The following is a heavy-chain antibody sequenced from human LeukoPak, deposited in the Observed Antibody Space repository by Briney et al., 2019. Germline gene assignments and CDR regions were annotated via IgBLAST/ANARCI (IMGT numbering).Heavy chain of an antibody. V-gene: IGHV4-39*07. J-gene: IGHJ4*02. CDR3: ARAIKLGYCSSTSCYARFDY. CDR1: GGSISSSSYY. CDR2: IYYSGST. Sequence: SETLSLTCTVSGGSISSSSYYWGWIRQPPGKGLEWIGSIYYSGSTYYNPSLKSRVTISVDTSKNQFSLKLSSVTAADTAVYYCARAIKLGYCSSTSCYARFDYWGQGTLVTVSS. D-gene: IGHD2-2*01.